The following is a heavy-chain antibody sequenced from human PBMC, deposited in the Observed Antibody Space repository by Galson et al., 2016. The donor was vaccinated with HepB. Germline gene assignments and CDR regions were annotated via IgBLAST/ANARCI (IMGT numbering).Heavy chain of an antibody. V-gene: IGHV3-30*18. CDR2: ISYDGSNK. J-gene: IGHJ2*01. CDR1: GFTFTTHG. Sequence: SLRLSCAASGFTFTTHGMHWVRQAPGQGLEWVAVISYDGSNKYYADSVKGRFTISRDNSKNTLYLQMNSLRAEDTAVYYCAKDYSQYYYDSSGHYVYFDLWGRGTLVTVSS. CDR3: AKDYSQYYYDSSGHYVYFDL. D-gene: IGHD3-22*01.